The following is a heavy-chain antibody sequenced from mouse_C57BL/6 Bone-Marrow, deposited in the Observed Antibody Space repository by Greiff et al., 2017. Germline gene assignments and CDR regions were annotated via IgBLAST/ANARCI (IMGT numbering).Heavy chain of an antibody. CDR3: ARDGNWDAMDY. Sequence: EVQRVESGGGLVQSGRSLRLSCATSGFTFSDFYMEWVRQAPGKGLEWIAASRNKANDYTTEYSASVKGRFIVSRDTSQSILYLQMNALRAEDTAIYYCARDGNWDAMDYWGQGTSVTVSS. D-gene: IGHD4-1*01. J-gene: IGHJ4*01. CDR1: GFTFSDFY. V-gene: IGHV7-1*01. CDR2: SRNKANDYTT.